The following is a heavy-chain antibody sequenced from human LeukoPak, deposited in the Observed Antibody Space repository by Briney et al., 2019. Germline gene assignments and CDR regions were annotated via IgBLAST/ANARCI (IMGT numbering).Heavy chain of an antibody. CDR3: ARGGATPMVFVV. Sequence: PSETLSLTCAVYGGSFSNKYWSWIRQSPGKGLEWIGEINHSGRTNCNPSLKSRVAISIDTSKNQFSLHLTSVTAADTAMYYCARGGATPMVFVVWGQGTLVTVSS. CDR2: INHSGRT. CDR1: GGSFSNKY. V-gene: IGHV4-34*01. J-gene: IGHJ4*02. D-gene: IGHD3-22*01.